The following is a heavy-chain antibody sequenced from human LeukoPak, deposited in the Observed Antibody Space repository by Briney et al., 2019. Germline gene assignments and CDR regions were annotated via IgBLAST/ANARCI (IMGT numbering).Heavy chain of an antibody. CDR2: IIPILGIA. J-gene: IGHJ4*02. Sequence: RASVKVSCKASGGTFSRYAISWVRQAPGQGLEWMGRIIPILGIANYAQKFQGRVTITADKSTSTAYMELSSLRSEDTAVYYCARFADSSGYYSRSDYWGQGTLVTVSS. D-gene: IGHD3-22*01. CDR3: ARFADSSGYYSRSDY. CDR1: GGTFSRYA. V-gene: IGHV1-69*04.